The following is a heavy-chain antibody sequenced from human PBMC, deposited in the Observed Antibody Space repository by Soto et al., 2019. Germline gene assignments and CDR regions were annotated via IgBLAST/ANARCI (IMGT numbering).Heavy chain of an antibody. CDR1: GYTFITYG. CDR3: ARGPKDYYDNSANYFLDY. V-gene: IGHV1-18*01. Sequence: QVQLVQSGAEVKKPGASVKVSCKASGYTFITYGVSWVRQAPGQGLDWLGWISTYNGNTRYAERLQGRVTMTTDTTTNTAYMELRKLRSDDTAVYYCARGPKDYYDNSANYFLDYWGQGTLVTVSS. CDR2: ISTYNGNT. D-gene: IGHD3-22*01. J-gene: IGHJ4*02.